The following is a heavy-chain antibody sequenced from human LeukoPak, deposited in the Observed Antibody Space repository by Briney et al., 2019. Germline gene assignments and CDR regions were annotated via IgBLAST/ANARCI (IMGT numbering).Heavy chain of an antibody. CDR2: IIPIFGTA. V-gene: IGHV1-69*06. CDR3: ASLRGYSYGLGFF. CDR1: GYIFTTYF. J-gene: IGHJ4*02. D-gene: IGHD5-18*01. Sequence: SVKVSCKASGYIFTTYFMHWLRQAPGQGLEWMGGIIPIFGTANYAQKFQGRVTITADKSTSTAYVELSSLRSEDTAVYYCASLRGYSYGLGFFWGQGTLVTVSS.